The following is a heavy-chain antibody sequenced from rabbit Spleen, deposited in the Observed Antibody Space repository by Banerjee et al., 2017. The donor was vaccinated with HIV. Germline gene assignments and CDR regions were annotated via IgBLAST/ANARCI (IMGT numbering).Heavy chain of an antibody. V-gene: IGHV1S40*01. CDR2: IDSGNSGFT. D-gene: IGHD4-2*01. CDR1: GVSFSSSSY. J-gene: IGHJ4*01. CDR3: ARLSGSFSATVIKGVFGL. Sequence: QSLEESGGDLVKPGASLTLTCTASGVSFSSSSYMCWVRQAPGKGLEWIACIDSGNSGFTYFATWAKGRFTCSKTSSTTVTLQMTRLTAADTATYFCARLSGSFSATVIKGVFGLWGPGTLVTVS.